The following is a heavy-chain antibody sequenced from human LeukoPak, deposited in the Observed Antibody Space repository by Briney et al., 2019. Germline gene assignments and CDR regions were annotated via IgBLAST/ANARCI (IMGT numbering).Heavy chain of an antibody. CDR2: LYYTRST. Sequence: SETLSLTCTVSGGSLSSSSYLWGCIRQPPGKGLEWLGSLYYTRSTYNNAALKSRAIISGDTSKNQVSLNLRSVTAADTAVYYCARQHERGSFVWEDSDSTLFPYTGNYFDYWGLGTLVTVSS. J-gene: IGHJ4*02. CDR1: GGSLSSSSYL. V-gene: IGHV4-39*01. CDR3: ARQHERGSFVWEDSDSTLFPYTGNYFDY. D-gene: IGHD3-22*01.